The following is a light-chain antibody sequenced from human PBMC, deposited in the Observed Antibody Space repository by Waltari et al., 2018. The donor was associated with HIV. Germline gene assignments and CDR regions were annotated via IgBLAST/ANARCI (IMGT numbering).Light chain of an antibody. CDR3: HQTNSFPLT. Sequence: DIQMTQSPSSVSASVGDRVTITCRASQAISNWLAWYQQKLGQAPTLLISGASTLQGGVPPRFSGSGSGTDFTLTITSLQPEDFATYYCHQTNSFPLTFGGGTKVQVK. J-gene: IGKJ4*01. CDR1: QAISNW. V-gene: IGKV1D-12*01. CDR2: GAS.